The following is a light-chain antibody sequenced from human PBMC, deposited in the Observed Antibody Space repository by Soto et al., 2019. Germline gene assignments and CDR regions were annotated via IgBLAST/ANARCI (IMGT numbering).Light chain of an antibody. CDR3: QSYDSSLGAVV. V-gene: IGLV1-40*01. CDR1: SSNIGAGYD. J-gene: IGLJ2*01. CDR2: GNS. Sequence: QSVLTQPPSVSGAPGQRVTISCTGSSSNIGAGYDVHWYQQLPGTAPKLLIYGNSNRPSGVPDRFSGSKSGTSASLAITGLQAEYEADYDCQSYDSSLGAVVFVGGTKLTVL.